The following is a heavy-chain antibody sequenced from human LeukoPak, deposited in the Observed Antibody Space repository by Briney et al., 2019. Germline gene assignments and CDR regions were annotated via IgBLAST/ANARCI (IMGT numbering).Heavy chain of an antibody. CDR2: INPNSGGT. CDR1: GYTLTGYY. CDR3: ARDWGADYGDYLDWFDP. D-gene: IGHD4-17*01. Sequence: ASVKVSCKASGYTLTGYYMHWVRQAPGQGLEWMGWINPNSGGTNYAQKFQGRVTMTRDTSISTAYMELSRLRSDDTAVYYCARDWGADYGDYLDWFDPWGQGTLVTVSS. V-gene: IGHV1-2*02. J-gene: IGHJ5*02.